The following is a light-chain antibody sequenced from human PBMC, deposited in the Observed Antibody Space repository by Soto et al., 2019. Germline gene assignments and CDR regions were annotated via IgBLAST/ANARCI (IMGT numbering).Light chain of an antibody. Sequence: DIQMTQSPSSLSACVGDRVTITCRASQSISSYLNWYQQKPGKAPKLLIYAASSLQSGVPSRFSGSGSGTDFTLTISSLQPEDFATYYCQQSYSRLTFGGGTKVEIK. J-gene: IGKJ4*01. CDR3: QQSYSRLT. CDR2: AAS. CDR1: QSISSY. V-gene: IGKV1-39*01.